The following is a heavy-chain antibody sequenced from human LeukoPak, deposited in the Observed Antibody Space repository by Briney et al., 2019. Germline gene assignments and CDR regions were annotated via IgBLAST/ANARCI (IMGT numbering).Heavy chain of an antibody. Sequence: ASVKVSCKASGYTFSSYDINWVRQATGQGLEWMGWMNPNSGDRGYAQKFQGRVTITRNTSISTAYMELSSLRSEDTAVYYCARAEAGVVVAYYFDYWGQGTLVTVSS. D-gene: IGHD2-15*01. V-gene: IGHV1-8*03. J-gene: IGHJ4*02. CDR1: GYTFSSYD. CDR2: MNPNSGDR. CDR3: ARAEAGVVVAYYFDY.